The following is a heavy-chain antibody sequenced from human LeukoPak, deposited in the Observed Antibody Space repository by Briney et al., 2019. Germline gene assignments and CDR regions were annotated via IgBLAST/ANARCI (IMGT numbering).Heavy chain of an antibody. CDR1: GGSISATNW. V-gene: IGHV4-4*02. CDR2: GHLNGRT. J-gene: IGHJ4*02. CDR3: AREGGFYPPLYY. Sequence: PSGTLSLTCDVSGGSISATNWWTWIRQPPGGGLEWSGEGHLNGRTHYSPSLESRVTMSADMSENHISLQLTSVTAADTAVYYCAREGGFYPPLYYSGPGTLVIVS. D-gene: IGHD2/OR15-2a*01.